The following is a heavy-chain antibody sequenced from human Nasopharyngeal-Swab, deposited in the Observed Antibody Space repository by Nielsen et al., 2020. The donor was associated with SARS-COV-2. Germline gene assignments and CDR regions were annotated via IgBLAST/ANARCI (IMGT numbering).Heavy chain of an antibody. D-gene: IGHD3-22*01. CDR3: ARDHYYDSSGYYPFHKRYYYGMDV. CDR2: INHSGST. Sequence: SETLSLTCAVYGGSFSGYYWSWIRQPPGRGLEWIGEINHSGSTDYNPSLKSRVTISIDTSKNQFSLQVSSVTAADTAIYFCARDHYYDSSGYYPFHKRYYYGMDVWGQGTTVTVSS. V-gene: IGHV4-34*01. J-gene: IGHJ6*02. CDR1: GGSFSGYY.